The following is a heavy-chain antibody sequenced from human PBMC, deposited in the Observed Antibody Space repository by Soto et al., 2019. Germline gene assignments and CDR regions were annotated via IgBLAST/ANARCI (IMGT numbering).Heavy chain of an antibody. D-gene: IGHD5-18*01. V-gene: IGHV1-46*01. CDR3: ARRGYSYGYGGYYYGMDV. J-gene: IGHJ6*02. CDR1: GYTFTSYY. Sequence: QVQLVQSGAEVKKPGASVKVSCKASGYTFTSYYMHWVRQAPGQGLEWMGLINPSGGSTSYAQKCQGRVTLTRDTSTSTVYRELSSLRAEDTAVYYCARRGYSYGYGGYYYGMDVWGQGTTVTVSS. CDR2: INPSGGST.